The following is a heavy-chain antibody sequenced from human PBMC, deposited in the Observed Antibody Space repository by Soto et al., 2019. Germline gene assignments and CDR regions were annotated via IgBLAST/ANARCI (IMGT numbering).Heavy chain of an antibody. J-gene: IGHJ2*01. D-gene: IGHD6-13*01. Sequence: QVQLVQSGAEVKKPGASVKVSCKASGYTFTSYGISWVRQAPGQGLEWMGWISAYNGNTNYAQKLQDRVTMTTDTSTSTAYMELRSLRSDDTAVYYCARDGEGVAAAGTAWYFDLWGRGTLVTVSS. CDR3: ARDGEGVAAAGTAWYFDL. CDR1: GYTFTSYG. V-gene: IGHV1-18*01. CDR2: ISAYNGNT.